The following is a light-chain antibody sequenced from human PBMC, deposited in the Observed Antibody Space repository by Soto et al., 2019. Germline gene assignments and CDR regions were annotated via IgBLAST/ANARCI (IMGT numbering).Light chain of an antibody. CDR2: GAS. J-gene: IGKJ1*01. CDR1: RSVSSN. V-gene: IGKV3-20*01. CDR3: QQYGDSPRT. Sequence: EIVMTQSPATLSVSPGERATLSCRASRSVSSNLAWYQQKPGQAPTLLIYGASRRTPGIPDRFSGRGSGTDFTLTISGLEPEDFAVYYCQQYGDSPRTFGQGTKVEIK.